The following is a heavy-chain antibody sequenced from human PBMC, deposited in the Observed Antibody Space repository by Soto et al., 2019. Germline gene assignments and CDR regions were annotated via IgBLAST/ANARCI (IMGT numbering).Heavy chain of an antibody. CDR3: ARDSTPFRIPGIAAAGIWFDP. V-gene: IGHV1-69*13. Sequence: SVKVSCKASGGTFSSYAISWVRQAPGQGXEWMGGIIPIFGTANYAQKFQGRVTITADESTSTAYMELSSLRSEDTAVYYCARDSTPFRIPGIAAAGIWFDPWGQGTLVTVSS. CDR2: IIPIFGTA. J-gene: IGHJ5*02. CDR1: GGTFSSYA. D-gene: IGHD6-13*01.